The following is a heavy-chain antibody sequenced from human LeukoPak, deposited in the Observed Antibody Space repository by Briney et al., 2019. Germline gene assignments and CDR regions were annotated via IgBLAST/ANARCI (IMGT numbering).Heavy chain of an antibody. V-gene: IGHV1-2*02. CDR2: INPNSGGT. D-gene: IGHD3-9*01. CDR1: GYTFTGYY. CDR3: ARVRGYFVWLFDAFDI. J-gene: IGHJ3*02. Sequence: ASVKVSCKASGYTFTGYYMHWVRQAPGQGLEWMGWINPNSGGTNYAQKFQGRVTMTRDTSISTAYMELSRLRSDDTAVYYCARVRGYFVWLFDAFDIWGQGTMVTVSS.